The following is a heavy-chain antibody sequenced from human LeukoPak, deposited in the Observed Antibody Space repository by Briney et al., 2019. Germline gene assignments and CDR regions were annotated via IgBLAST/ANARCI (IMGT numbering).Heavy chain of an antibody. CDR3: ASYAKDIVVLPAASIYWYFDL. D-gene: IGHD2-2*01. Sequence: KSSGTLSLTCAVYGGSFSGYYWSWIRQPPGKGLEWIGEINHSGSTNYNPSLKSRVTISVDTSKNQFSLKLSSVTAADTAVYYCASYAKDIVVLPAASIYWYFDLWGRGTLVTVSS. J-gene: IGHJ2*01. V-gene: IGHV4-34*01. CDR1: GGSFSGYY. CDR2: INHSGST.